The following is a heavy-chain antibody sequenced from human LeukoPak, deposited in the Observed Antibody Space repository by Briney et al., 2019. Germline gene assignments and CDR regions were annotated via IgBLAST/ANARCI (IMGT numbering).Heavy chain of an antibody. CDR3: ARGLMNYYDSSGYFGAFDI. J-gene: IGHJ3*02. D-gene: IGHD3-22*01. CDR1: GFTFSSYW. CDR2: IKQDGSEK. V-gene: IGHV3-7*01. Sequence: GGSLRLSCAASGFTFSSYWMSWVRQAPGKGLEWVANIKQDGSEKYYVDSVKGRFTISRDNAKNSLYLQMNSLRAEDTAVYYCARGLMNYYDSSGYFGAFDIWGQGTMVTVSS.